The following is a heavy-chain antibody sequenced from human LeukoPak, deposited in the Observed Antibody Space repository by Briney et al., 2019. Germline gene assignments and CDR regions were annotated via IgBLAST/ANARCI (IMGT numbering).Heavy chain of an antibody. Sequence: GGSLRLSCAASGFTFSSYSMNWVRQAPGKGLEWVSYISSSSSTIYYADSVKGRFTISRDNAKNSPYLQMNSLRAEDTAVYYCARDQCSGGSWGYYYYYGMDVWGQGTTVTVSS. V-gene: IGHV3-48*01. D-gene: IGHD2-15*01. CDR3: ARDQCSGGSWGYYYYYGMDV. J-gene: IGHJ6*02. CDR2: ISSSSSTI. CDR1: GFTFSSYS.